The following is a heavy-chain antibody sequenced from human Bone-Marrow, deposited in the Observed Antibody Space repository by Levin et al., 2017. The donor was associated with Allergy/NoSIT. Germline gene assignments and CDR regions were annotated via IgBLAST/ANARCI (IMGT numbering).Heavy chain of an antibody. CDR1: GGSISSSSYY. CDR2: IYYSGST. CDR3: ARWSSGSYYNGGNWFDP. D-gene: IGHD3-10*01. J-gene: IGHJ5*02. Sequence: SETLSLTCTVSGGSISSSSYYWGWIRQPPGKGLEWIGSIYYSGSTYYNPSLKSRVTISVDTSKNQFSLKLSSVTAADTAVYYCARWSSGSYYNGGNWFDPWGQGTLVTVSS. V-gene: IGHV4-39*07.